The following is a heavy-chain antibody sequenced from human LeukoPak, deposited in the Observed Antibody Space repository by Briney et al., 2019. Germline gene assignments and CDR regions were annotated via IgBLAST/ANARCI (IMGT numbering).Heavy chain of an antibody. CDR1: GFTFRSSG. Sequence: GGSLRLSCAASGFTFRSSGMHWVRQAPGKGLEWVAFIQYHGRDKYYADSVKGRFTISRDNSKNTLYMEVNSLGAEDTAVYYCAREGGRTVAGTFDNWGQGTLVTVSS. CDR3: AREGGRTVAGTFDN. V-gene: IGHV3-30*02. J-gene: IGHJ4*02. CDR2: IQYHGRDK. D-gene: IGHD6-19*01.